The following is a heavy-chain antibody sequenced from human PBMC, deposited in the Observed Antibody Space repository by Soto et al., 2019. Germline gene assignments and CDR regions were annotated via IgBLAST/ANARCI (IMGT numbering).Heavy chain of an antibody. Sequence: QVQLQESGPGLVKPSETLSLTCTVSGGSVSSGSYYWSWIRQPPGKGLEWIGYIYYSGSTNYNPSLKSRVTISVDTSKNQFSLKLSSVTAADTAVYYCARSGYSYGSFLWGQGTLVTVSS. CDR3: ARSGYSYGSFL. D-gene: IGHD5-18*01. J-gene: IGHJ4*02. CDR1: GGSVSSGSYY. V-gene: IGHV4-61*01. CDR2: IYYSGST.